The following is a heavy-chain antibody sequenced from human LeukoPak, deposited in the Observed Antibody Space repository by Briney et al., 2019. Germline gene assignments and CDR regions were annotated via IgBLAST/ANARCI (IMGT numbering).Heavy chain of an antibody. Sequence: ASVKVSCKATGYTFTSYAMHWVSQAPGQRGEWMGWINAGNGKKKYSQKFQGRVTITRDTSASTAYMELSSLRSEDTAVYYCARKYCSSTSCSLFDPWGQGTLVTVSS. V-gene: IGHV1-3*01. J-gene: IGHJ5*02. D-gene: IGHD2-2*01. CDR3: ARKYCSSTSCSLFDP. CDR1: GYTFTSYA. CDR2: INAGNGKK.